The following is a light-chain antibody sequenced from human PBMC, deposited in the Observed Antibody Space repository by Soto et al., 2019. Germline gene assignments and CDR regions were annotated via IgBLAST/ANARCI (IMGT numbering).Light chain of an antibody. CDR3: QQYGRSPRT. Sequence: IVLTQSPGTLSLSPGDRATLSCRASQSVINNLAWYQQKPGQAPRLLIYGAFNRATGIPDRFSGSGSGTDFTLTISRLEPEDFAVYYCQQYGRSPRTFGQGTKVDIK. J-gene: IGKJ1*01. CDR2: GAF. V-gene: IGKV3-20*01. CDR1: QSVINN.